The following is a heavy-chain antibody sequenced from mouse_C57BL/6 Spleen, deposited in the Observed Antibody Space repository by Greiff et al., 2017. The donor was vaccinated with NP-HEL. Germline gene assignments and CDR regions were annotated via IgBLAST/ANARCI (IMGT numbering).Heavy chain of an antibody. J-gene: IGHJ1*03. CDR2: IDPEDGET. CDR3: VYGYDALYIDV. Sequence: VQLQQSGAELVKPGASVKLSCTASGFNIKDYYMHWVKQRTEQGLEWIGRIDPEDGETKYAPNFQGKATITADTASNTAYLQLSSLTSEDTAVYDCVYGYDALYIDVWGTGTTVTVSS. D-gene: IGHD2-2*01. V-gene: IGHV14-2*01. CDR1: GFNIKDYY.